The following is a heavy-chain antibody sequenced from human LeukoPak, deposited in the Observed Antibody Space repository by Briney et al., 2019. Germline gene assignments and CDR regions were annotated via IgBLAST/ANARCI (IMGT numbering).Heavy chain of an antibody. Sequence: ASVKDSCKASGYTFTGYYMHWVRQAPGQGLEWMGWINPNSGGTNYAQKFQGRVTMTRDTSISTAYMELSRLRSDDTAVYYCASPLAGYCSSTSCPDYWGQGTLVTVSS. V-gene: IGHV1-2*02. CDR3: ASPLAGYCSSTSCPDY. J-gene: IGHJ4*02. D-gene: IGHD2-2*01. CDR1: GYTFTGYY. CDR2: INPNSGGT.